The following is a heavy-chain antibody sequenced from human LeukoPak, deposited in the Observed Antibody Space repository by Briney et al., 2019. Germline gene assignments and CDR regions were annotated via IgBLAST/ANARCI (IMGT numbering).Heavy chain of an antibody. CDR1: GFTFSSYA. Sequence: GGSLRLSCAASGFTFSSYAMSWVRQAPGKGLEWVSAISGSGGSTYYADSVKGRFTIPRDNSKNTLYLQMNSLRAEDTAVYYCAKDPSSAVAGTGKDYWGQGTLVTVSS. V-gene: IGHV3-23*01. CDR3: AKDPSSAVAGTGKDY. CDR2: ISGSGGST. J-gene: IGHJ4*02. D-gene: IGHD6-19*01.